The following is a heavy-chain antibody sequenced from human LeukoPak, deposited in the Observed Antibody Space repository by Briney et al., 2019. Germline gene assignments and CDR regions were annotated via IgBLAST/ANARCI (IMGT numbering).Heavy chain of an antibody. CDR2: ISSSSSYI. J-gene: IGHJ4*02. CDR3: ARDQEDGDYVFDY. Sequence: GGSLRLSCAASGFTFSSYSMNWVRQAPGKGLEWVSSISSSSSYIYYADSVKGRFTISRDNAKNSLYLQMNSLGAEDTAVYYCARDQEDGDYVFDYWGQGTLVTVSS. D-gene: IGHD4-17*01. V-gene: IGHV3-21*01. CDR1: GFTFSSYS.